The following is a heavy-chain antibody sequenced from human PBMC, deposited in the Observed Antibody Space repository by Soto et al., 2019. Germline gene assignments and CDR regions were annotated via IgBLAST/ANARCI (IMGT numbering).Heavy chain of an antibody. CDR1: GFIFSSSA. CDR2: ITGSGDTT. D-gene: IGHD1-26*01. Sequence: EVQLLESGGGLVQPGGSLRLSCAASGFIFSSSAMSWVRQAPGKGLECVSVITGSGDTTHYADSVKGRFTISRDNSKNTLSLQMHSVRAEDTALYYCAKVLVGSPMGTFDSWGQGTLVTVSS. CDR3: AKVLVGSPMGTFDS. V-gene: IGHV3-23*01. J-gene: IGHJ4*02.